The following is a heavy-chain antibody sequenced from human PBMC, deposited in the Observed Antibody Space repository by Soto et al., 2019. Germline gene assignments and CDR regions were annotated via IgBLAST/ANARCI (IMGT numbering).Heavy chain of an antibody. V-gene: IGHV4-34*01. CDR1: GASVRSYH. Sequence: ETLSLTCAVSGASVRSYHWSWIRQAAGKGLEWIGEINHRGSTNYNPSLKGRVTMSVDPSKNQLSLKLSSVTAADTAVYYCVGFCSGTSCTDSWGQGTLVTVSS. D-gene: IGHD2-2*01. CDR2: INHRGST. CDR3: VGFCSGTSCTDS. J-gene: IGHJ4*02.